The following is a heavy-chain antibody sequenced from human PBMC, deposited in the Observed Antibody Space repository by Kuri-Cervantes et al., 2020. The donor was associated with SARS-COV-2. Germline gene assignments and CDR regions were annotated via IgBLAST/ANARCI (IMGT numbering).Heavy chain of an antibody. Sequence: GESLKISCVASELNFRYYGMYWVRQAPGKGLEWVAHISYDGRDIHFRESVKGRFTVSRDNSKNTLYLQMNSLRLEDTGVYFCAKPGSVRGIIREDHYGLDIWGQGTMVTVSS. D-gene: IGHD3-10*01. V-gene: IGHV3-30*18. CDR1: ELNFRYYG. CDR3: AKPGSVRGIIREDHYGLDI. J-gene: IGHJ6*02. CDR2: ISYDGRDI.